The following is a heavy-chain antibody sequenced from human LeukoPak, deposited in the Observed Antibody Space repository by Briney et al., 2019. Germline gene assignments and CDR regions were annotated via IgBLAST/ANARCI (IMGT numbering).Heavy chain of an antibody. CDR1: GYSFTSYW. Sequence: GESLKISCKASGYSFTSYWIGWVRQLPGKGLEWMAIIYPDDSDTRYSPTFQGQVTISADKSISTAYLQWSSLKASDTAMYHCARVARDHYDSSGYYYFDYWGQGTLVTVSS. D-gene: IGHD3-22*01. CDR3: ARVARDHYDSSGYYYFDY. V-gene: IGHV5-51*01. CDR2: IYPDDSDT. J-gene: IGHJ4*02.